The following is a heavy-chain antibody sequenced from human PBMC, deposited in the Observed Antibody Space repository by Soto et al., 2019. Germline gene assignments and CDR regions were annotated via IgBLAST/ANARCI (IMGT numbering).Heavy chain of an antibody. CDR2: ISYDGSNK. J-gene: IGHJ6*02. V-gene: IGHV3-30-3*01. CDR1: GFTFSSYA. CDR3: ARDTTTVTYYYYGMDV. D-gene: IGHD4-17*01. Sequence: PGGSLRLSCAASGFTFSSYAMHWVRQAPGKGLEWVAVISYDGSNKYYADSVKGRFTISRDNSKNTLYLQMNSLRAEDTAVYYCARDTTTVTYYYYGMDVWGQGTTVTVSS.